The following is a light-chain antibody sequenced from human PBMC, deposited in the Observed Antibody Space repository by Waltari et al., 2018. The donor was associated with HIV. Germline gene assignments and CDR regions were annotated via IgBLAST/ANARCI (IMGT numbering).Light chain of an antibody. V-gene: IGLV2-14*03. Sequence: QSALAQPASLSGSLGQSIAIPCSGSTNDISGDHYVSWYQQYAGKSPKLLIYDVNKLPSGVSDRFSGSRFGNTASLIISGLQTDDEAAYFCSAYSTTNTFVVFGGGTKVTVL. CDR1: TNDISGDHY. CDR3: SAYSTTNTFVV. CDR2: DVN. J-gene: IGLJ3*02.